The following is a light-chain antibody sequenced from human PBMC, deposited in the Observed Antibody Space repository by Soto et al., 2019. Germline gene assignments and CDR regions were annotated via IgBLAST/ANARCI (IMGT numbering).Light chain of an antibody. CDR3: QQFGASPLT. CDR1: QSVGSS. CDR2: GAS. J-gene: IGKJ1*01. Sequence: EIVMTQTPATLSVSPGERATLSCRASQSVGSSLAWYQQEPGQAPRLLIYGASTRATGIPARFSGSGSGTEFTVTISSLQSEDFALYYCQQFGASPLTFGQGTKV. V-gene: IGKV3-15*01.